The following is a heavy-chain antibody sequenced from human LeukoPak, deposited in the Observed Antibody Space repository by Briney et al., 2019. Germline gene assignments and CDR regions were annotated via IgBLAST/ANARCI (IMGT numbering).Heavy chain of an antibody. Sequence: SETLSLTCAVYGGSFSGYYWSWIRQPPGKGLEWIGEINHSGSTNYNPSLKSRVTISVDTSKNQFSLKLSSVTAADTAVYYCARGGVAAAGAFDYWGQGTLATVSS. D-gene: IGHD6-13*01. CDR2: INHSGST. J-gene: IGHJ4*02. CDR3: ARGGVAAAGAFDY. V-gene: IGHV4-34*01. CDR1: GGSFSGYY.